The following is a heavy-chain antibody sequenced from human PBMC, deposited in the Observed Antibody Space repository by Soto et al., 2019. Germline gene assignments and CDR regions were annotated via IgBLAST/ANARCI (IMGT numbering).Heavy chain of an antibody. J-gene: IGHJ6*02. V-gene: IGHV3-48*02. CDR2: ISSSSSTI. D-gene: IGHD2-15*01. CDR3: ARDPPIVVVVAATPDNGMDV. Sequence: VGSLRLSCAASGFTFSSYSMNWVRQAPGKGLEWVSYISSSSSTIYYADSVKGRFTISRDNAKNSLYLQMNSLRDEDTAVYYCARDPPIVVVVAATPDNGMDVWGQGTTVTVSS. CDR1: GFTFSSYS.